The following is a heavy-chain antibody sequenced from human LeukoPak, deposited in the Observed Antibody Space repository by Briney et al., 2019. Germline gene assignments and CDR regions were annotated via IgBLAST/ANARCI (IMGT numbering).Heavy chain of an antibody. CDR1: GFIFNSYG. CDR3: ATLPYYYDSSGSYYFDY. V-gene: IGHV3-30*02. Sequence: GGSLTPACAASGFIFNSYGMHWVRQAPGKGLEWVAFIRYDGSNKYYADSVKGRFTISRENSKTTLYLQMNSLRVEDTAVYYCATLPYYYDSSGSYYFDYWGQGTLVTVSS. D-gene: IGHD3-22*01. CDR2: IRYDGSNK. J-gene: IGHJ4*02.